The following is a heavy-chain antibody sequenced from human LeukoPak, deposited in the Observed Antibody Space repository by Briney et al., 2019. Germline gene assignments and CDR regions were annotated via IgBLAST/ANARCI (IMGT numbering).Heavy chain of an antibody. CDR2: INPNSGGT. D-gene: IGHD3-22*01. Sequence: ASVKVSCKASGYTFTGYYMHWVRQAPGQGLEWMGWINPNSGGTNYAQKFQGRVTMTRDTSISTAYMELSRLRSDDTAVYYCARAGGYYDSSGYYRGWGQGTLVTVSS. CDR1: GYTFTGYY. J-gene: IGHJ4*02. CDR3: ARAGGYYDSSGYYRG. V-gene: IGHV1-2*02.